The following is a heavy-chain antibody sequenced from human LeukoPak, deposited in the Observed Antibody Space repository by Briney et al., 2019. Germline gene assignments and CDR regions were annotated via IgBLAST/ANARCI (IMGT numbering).Heavy chain of an antibody. D-gene: IGHD2-2*01. V-gene: IGHV4-38-2*01. CDR2: IYHTGSA. J-gene: IGHJ4*02. Sequence: RPSETLSLTCGVSNYYISSGSYWSWIRQPPGKGLEWIGSIYHTGSAYYSSSLQSRVTISVDTSKNQFSVKLSSVTAADTAVYYCARANARGGTSPLDYWGQGTLVTVSS. CDR1: NYYISSGSY. CDR3: ARANARGGTSPLDY.